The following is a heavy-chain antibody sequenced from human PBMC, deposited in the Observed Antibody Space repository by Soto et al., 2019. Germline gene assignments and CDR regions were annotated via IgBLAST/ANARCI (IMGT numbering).Heavy chain of an antibody. CDR1: GGSISSYY. CDR2: IYYSGST. D-gene: IGHD2-15*01. CDR3: AREFKGSYFDY. Sequence: SETLSLTCTVSGGSISSYYWSWIRQTPGKGLEWIGYIYYSGSTNYNPSLKSRVTISVDTSKNQFSLKLSSVTAADTAVYYCAREFKGSYFDYCGQGTLVIVSS. J-gene: IGHJ4*02. V-gene: IGHV4-59*01.